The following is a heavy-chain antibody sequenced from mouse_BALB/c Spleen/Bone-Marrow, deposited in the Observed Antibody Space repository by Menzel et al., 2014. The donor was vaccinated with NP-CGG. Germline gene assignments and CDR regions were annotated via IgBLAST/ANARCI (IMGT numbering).Heavy chain of an antibody. CDR1: GFTFSDYY. V-gene: IGHV5-12*02. D-gene: IGHD2-4*01. CDR3: ARHSDYDYFDY. CDR2: ISNGGGST. J-gene: IGHJ2*01. Sequence: EVQVVESGGGLVQPGGSLKLSCATSGFTFSDYYMYWVRQTPEKRLEWVAYISNGGGSTYYPDTVKGRFTISRDNAKNNLYLQMSRLKSEDTAMYYCARHSDYDYFDYWGQGTTLTVSA.